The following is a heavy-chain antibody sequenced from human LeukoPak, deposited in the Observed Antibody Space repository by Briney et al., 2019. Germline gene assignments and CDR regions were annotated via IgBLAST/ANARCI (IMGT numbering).Heavy chain of an antibody. Sequence: LSLTCAVYGGSFSGYYWSWIRQAPGKGLEWVSYISSSGSTIYYADSVKGRFTISRDNAKNSLYLQMNSLRAEDTAVYYCASGPQDFCSSTSCYTGFDYWGQGTLVTVSS. CDR1: GGSFSGYY. CDR2: ISSSGSTI. D-gene: IGHD2-2*02. CDR3: ASGPQDFCSSTSCYTGFDY. V-gene: IGHV3-11*01. J-gene: IGHJ4*02.